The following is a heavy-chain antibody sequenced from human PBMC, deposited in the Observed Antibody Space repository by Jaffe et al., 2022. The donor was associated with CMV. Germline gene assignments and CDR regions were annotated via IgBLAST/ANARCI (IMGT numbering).Heavy chain of an antibody. Sequence: QVQLVQSGAEVKKPGASVKVSCKASGYTFTSYYMHWVRQAPGQGLEWMGIINPSGGSTSYAQKFQGRVTMTRDTSTSTVYMELSSLRSEDTAVYYCARDPTVTTNTETEETDAFDIWGQGTMVTVSS. CDR2: INPSGGST. CDR3: ARDPTVTTNTETEETDAFDI. D-gene: IGHD4-17*01. V-gene: IGHV1-46*01. CDR1: GYTFTSYY. J-gene: IGHJ3*02.